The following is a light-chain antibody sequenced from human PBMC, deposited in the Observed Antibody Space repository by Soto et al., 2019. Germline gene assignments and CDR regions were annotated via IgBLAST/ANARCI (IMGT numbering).Light chain of an antibody. CDR2: ADS. CDR3: QQRYNWPIT. CDR1: QSVSSY. V-gene: IGKV3-11*01. J-gene: IGKJ5*01. Sequence: IVMTQSPATLSVSPWERATLSCRASQSVSSYLAWYQQKPGQAPRLLIYADSNRATGIPARFSGSGSGTDFTLTISSLEPEDFSVYYCQQRYNWPITFGQGTRLEIK.